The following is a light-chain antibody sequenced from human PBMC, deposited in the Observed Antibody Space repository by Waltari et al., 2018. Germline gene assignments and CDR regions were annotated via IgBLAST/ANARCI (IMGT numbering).Light chain of an antibody. CDR2: GAS. Sequence: EIVLTQSPGTLSLSPGERATLPCRASQGVTSTYLAWYKHKPGQAPRLLTYGASSRATGIPDRFSGSGSGTDFTLTISRLEPEDFAVYYCQQYGRSPPTFGQGTKVEIK. J-gene: IGKJ1*01. CDR1: QGVTSTY. V-gene: IGKV3-20*01. CDR3: QQYGRSPPT.